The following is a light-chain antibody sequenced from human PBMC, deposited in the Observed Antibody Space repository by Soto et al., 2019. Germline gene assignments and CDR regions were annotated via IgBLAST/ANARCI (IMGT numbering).Light chain of an antibody. CDR3: CSYACSSTSYV. Sequence: QSALTQPASVSGSPGQSITISCTGTSSDVGSYNLVSWHQQHPGKAPKLMIYEVSKRPSGVSNRFSGSKSGNTASLAISGLQAEDEADYYCCSYACSSTSYVFGTGTKVTV. V-gene: IGLV2-23*02. CDR1: SSDVGSYNL. J-gene: IGLJ1*01. CDR2: EVS.